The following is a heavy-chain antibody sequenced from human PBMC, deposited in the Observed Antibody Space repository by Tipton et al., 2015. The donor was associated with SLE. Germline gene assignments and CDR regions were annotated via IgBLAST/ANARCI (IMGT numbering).Heavy chain of an antibody. Sequence: TLSLTCTVSGFSISSGCYWGWMRQSPGKGLEWIGSIYRSGSTYYTPSLRSRVTISLDTSMNQFSLDLSSVTAADTAVYYCARSVTPAAIGWFDPWGQGTLVTVSS. CDR1: GFSISSGCY. D-gene: IGHD2-2*01. J-gene: IGHJ5*02. CDR2: IYRSGST. V-gene: IGHV4-38-2*02. CDR3: ARSVTPAAIGWFDP.